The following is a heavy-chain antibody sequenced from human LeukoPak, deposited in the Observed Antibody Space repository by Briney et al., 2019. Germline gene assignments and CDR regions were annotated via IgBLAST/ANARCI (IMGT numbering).Heavy chain of an antibody. CDR1: GGSFSGYY. CDR2: INHSGST. V-gene: IGHV4-34*01. J-gene: IGHJ4*02. D-gene: IGHD3-22*01. Sequence: SETLSLTCAVYGGSFSGYYWSWIRQPPGKGLEWIGEINHSGSTNYNPSLKSRVTISVDTSKNQFSLKLSSVTAADTAVYYCARDYHAYYYDSSGYYYIGPYYFDYWGQGTLVAVSS. CDR3: ARDYHAYYYDSSGYYYIGPYYFDY.